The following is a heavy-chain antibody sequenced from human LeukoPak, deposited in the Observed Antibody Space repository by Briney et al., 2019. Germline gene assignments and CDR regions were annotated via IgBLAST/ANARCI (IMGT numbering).Heavy chain of an antibody. CDR1: GFTFSSYA. V-gene: IGHV3-23*01. D-gene: IGHD3-22*01. Sequence: PGGSLRLSCAASGFTFSSYAMTWVRQAPGKGLEWLSVISGSGGSTYYADSVKGRFTISRDNSKNTLYLQMNSLRAEDTAVYYCAKPRGANYYPTGDAFDMWGQGTMVTVSS. CDR2: ISGSGGST. J-gene: IGHJ3*02. CDR3: AKPRGANYYPTGDAFDM.